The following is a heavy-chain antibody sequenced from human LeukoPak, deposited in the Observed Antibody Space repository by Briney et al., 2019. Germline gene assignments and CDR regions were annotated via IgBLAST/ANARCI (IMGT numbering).Heavy chain of an antibody. J-gene: IGHJ4*02. CDR3: ARGSSKFTPVAGKPVDY. CDR2: INHSGST. V-gene: IGHV4-34*01. D-gene: IGHD6-19*01. CDR1: GGSFSGYY. Sequence: SETLSLTCAVYGGSFSGYYWSWIRRPPGKGLEWIGEINHSGSTNYNPSLKSRVTISVDTSKNQFSLKLSSVTAADTAVYYCARGSSKFTPVAGKPVDYWGQGTLVTVSS.